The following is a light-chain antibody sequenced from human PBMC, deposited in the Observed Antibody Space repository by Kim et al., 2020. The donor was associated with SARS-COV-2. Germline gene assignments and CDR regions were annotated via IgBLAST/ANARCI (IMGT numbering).Light chain of an antibody. CDR1: TGTIASRF. V-gene: IGLV6-57*03. J-gene: IGLJ3*02. CDR2: EDD. CDR3: QSSDSNSNWV. Sequence: KTIAIPSPRSTGTIASRFVQWYQQRPGSAPTTVIYEDDRRPSGVPVRFSGSLDSSSNSASLTISGLKSEDEADYYCQSSDSNSNWVFGGGTQLTVL.